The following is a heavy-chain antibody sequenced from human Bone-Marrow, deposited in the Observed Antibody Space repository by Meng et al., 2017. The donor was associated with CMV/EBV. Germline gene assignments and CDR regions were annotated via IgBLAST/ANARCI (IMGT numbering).Heavy chain of an antibody. CDR3: ARWRGSTSLDY. D-gene: IGHD2-2*01. CDR1: GFTFSSYW. J-gene: IGHJ4*02. Sequence: GGSLRLSCAASGFTFSSYWMTWVRQAPGKGLERVANIKQDGSEKYYVDSVKGRFTISRDNAKNSLYLQMNSLRAEDTAVYYCARWRGSTSLDYWGQGTLVTVSS. V-gene: IGHV3-7*01. CDR2: IKQDGSEK.